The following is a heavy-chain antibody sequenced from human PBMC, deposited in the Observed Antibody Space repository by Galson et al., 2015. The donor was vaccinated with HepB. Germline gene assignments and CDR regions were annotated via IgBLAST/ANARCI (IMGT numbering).Heavy chain of an antibody. J-gene: IGHJ4*02. D-gene: IGHD5-12*01. Sequence: SVKVSCKASVYIFANYGVTWFRQAPGQGLEWLGWINAHTGYTDYAHKFQDRFTMTTDTSTSTFSMELRSLRPDDTAIYYCARRGTPYLDSRGQGTRVTVSS. CDR2: INAHTGYT. V-gene: IGHV1-18*01. CDR1: VYIFANYG. CDR3: ARRGTPYLDS.